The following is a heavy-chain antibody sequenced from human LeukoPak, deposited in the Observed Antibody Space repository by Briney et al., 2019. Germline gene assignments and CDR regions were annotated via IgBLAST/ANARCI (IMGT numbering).Heavy chain of an antibody. CDR3: ATGEDIVATIFDY. CDR2: FDPEDGET. J-gene: IGHJ4*02. Sequence: GASVKVSCKASGYTLTELSMHWVRQAPGKGLEWMGGFDPEDGETIYAQKFQGRVTMTEDTSTDTAYMELSSLRSEDTAVYYCATGEDIVATIFDYWGQGTLVTVSS. D-gene: IGHD5-12*01. CDR1: GYTLTELS. V-gene: IGHV1-24*01.